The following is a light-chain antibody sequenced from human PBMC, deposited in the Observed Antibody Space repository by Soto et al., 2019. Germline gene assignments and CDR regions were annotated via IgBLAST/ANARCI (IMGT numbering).Light chain of an antibody. V-gene: IGLV1-40*01. Sequence: QPVLTQPPSVSGAPGQRVTISCTGSSSNIGAGYDVHWYQQLPGTAPKLLIYGNSNRPSGVPDRFSGSKSGTSASLAITGRQAEDEADYYCQSYDSSLSGVVFGGGTKLTV. CDR3: QSYDSSLSGVV. CDR1: SSNIGAGYD. J-gene: IGLJ2*01. CDR2: GNS.